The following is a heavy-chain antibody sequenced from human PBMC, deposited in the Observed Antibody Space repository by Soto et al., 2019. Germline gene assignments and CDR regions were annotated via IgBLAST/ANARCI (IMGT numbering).Heavy chain of an antibody. V-gene: IGHV4-30-4*01. D-gene: IGHD2-15*01. CDR2: IYYSGST. Sequence: SETLSLTCTVSGGSISSGGYFWRWIRQPPGKGLEWIGYIYYSGSTYYDPSLRSRVTISVDTSKNQFSLKLSSVTAADTALYYCARGPTYRTCKDHRSPHQFDYWGQGTLVTVSS. J-gene: IGHJ4*02. CDR1: GGSISSGGYF. CDR3: ARGPTYRTCKDHRSPHQFDY.